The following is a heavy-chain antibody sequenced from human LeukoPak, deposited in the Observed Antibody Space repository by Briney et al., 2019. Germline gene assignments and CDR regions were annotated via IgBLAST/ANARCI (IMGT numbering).Heavy chain of an antibody. J-gene: IGHJ4*02. CDR2: INGSGGDT. Sequence: PGGSLRLSCAASGFTFSTYTMTWVRQAPGKGLERVSTINGSGGDTYYADSVKGRFTISRDNSKNTLYLEMNSLRAEDTAVYYCAKDRAGTPWADWGQGTLVSVSS. V-gene: IGHV3-23*01. CDR1: GFTFSTYT. CDR3: AKDRAGTPWAD. D-gene: IGHD1-1*01.